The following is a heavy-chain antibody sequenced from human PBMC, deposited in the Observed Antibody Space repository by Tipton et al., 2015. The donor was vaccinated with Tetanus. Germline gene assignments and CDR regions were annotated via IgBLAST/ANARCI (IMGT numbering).Heavy chain of an antibody. Sequence: GLVKPSETLSLTCAVTGGSVSNGSYYWNWIRQPPGKGLEWIGHVYYTGSTDYNPSVASRATVPIDMSKNQFSLRLTSATAADTAVYYCARDRITGPTGRYYAMDAWGQGTTVTVSS. V-gene: IGHV4-61*01. CDR1: GGSVSNGSYY. CDR3: ARDRITGPTGRYYAMDA. D-gene: IGHD1-7*01. CDR2: VYYTGST. J-gene: IGHJ6*01.